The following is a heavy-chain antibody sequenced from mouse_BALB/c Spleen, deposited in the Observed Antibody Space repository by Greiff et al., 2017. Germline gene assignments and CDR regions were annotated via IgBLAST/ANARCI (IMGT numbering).Heavy chain of an antibody. CDR2: IWTGGGT. CDR3: VRDGGNDYDGFAY. V-gene: IGHV2-9-2*01. CDR1: GFPLTSYA. Sequence: VQGVESGPGLVAPSQRLSITCPVPGFPLTSYAISWIRQPPGKGLEWLGVIWTGGGTNYNSAFMSRLSISKDNSKSQVFLKMNSLQTDDTAIYYCVRDGGNDYDGFAYWGQGTLVTVSA. J-gene: IGHJ3*01. D-gene: IGHD2-4*01.